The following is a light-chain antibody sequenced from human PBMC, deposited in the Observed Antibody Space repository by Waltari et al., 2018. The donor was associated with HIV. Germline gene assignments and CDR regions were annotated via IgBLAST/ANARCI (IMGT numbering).Light chain of an antibody. CDR1: QSVLSSSNNKNC. Sequence: DIVMTQSPDSLAVSLGERATINCKSSQSVLSSSNNKNCLAWYQQKPGQPPRLRIYWASTRESGGPDRFGGSGSGTDLTRASSSLQAEDVAVYYCEQYDSTPCTFGQGTKLEIK. CDR2: WAS. V-gene: IGKV4-1*01. CDR3: EQYDSTPCT. J-gene: IGKJ2*02.